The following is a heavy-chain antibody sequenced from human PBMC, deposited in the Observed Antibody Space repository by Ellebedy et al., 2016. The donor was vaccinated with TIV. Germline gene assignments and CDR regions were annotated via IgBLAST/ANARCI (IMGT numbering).Heavy chain of an antibody. V-gene: IGHV4-39*01. J-gene: IGHJ2*01. CDR2: IFDTGIA. D-gene: IGHD3/OR15-3a*01. CDR1: GGSISGSSYY. CDR3: ARSLLIFSFDKCYFDL. Sequence: SETLSLTCTVSGGSISGSSYYWGWIRQPPGKGLEWIGNIFDTGIAYYSPSLKSRVSISVDTSKNQFSLKLVSVTAADTAVYYCARSLLIFSFDKCYFDLWGRGTLVTVSS.